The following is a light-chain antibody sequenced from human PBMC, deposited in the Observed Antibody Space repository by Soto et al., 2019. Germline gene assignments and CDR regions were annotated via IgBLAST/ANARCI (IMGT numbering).Light chain of an antibody. CDR2: GVS. J-gene: IGLJ2*01. V-gene: IGLV2-14*03. CDR1: SSDVGDYNY. Sequence: QSALTQPASVSGSPGQSITISCTGTSSDVGDYNYVSWYQRHPGKAPKLIIYGVSNRPSGISNRFSGSKSGNTASLTISGLQDEDEADFYCSSYTSTNTLVFGGGTKLTVL. CDR3: SSYTSTNTLV.